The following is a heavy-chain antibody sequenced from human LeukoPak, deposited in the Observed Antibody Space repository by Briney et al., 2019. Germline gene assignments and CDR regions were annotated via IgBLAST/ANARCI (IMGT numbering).Heavy chain of an antibody. CDR2: INHSGST. V-gene: IGHV4-34*01. Sequence: SETLSLTCAVYGGSFSGYYWSWIRQPPGKGLEWIGEINHSGSTNYNPSLKSRVTISVDTSKNQFSLKLSSVTAADTAVYYCARDHCSGGSCLEYWGQGTLVTVSS. J-gene: IGHJ4*02. CDR3: ARDHCSGGSCLEY. CDR1: GGSFSGYY. D-gene: IGHD2-15*01.